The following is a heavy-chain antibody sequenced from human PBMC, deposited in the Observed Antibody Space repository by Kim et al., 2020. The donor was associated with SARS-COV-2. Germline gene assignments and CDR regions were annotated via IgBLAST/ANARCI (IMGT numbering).Heavy chain of an antibody. V-gene: IGHV3-30*07. Sequence: KGRFTISRDNSKNTLYLQMNSLRAEDTAVYYCARGPYYYDSSGYSADFDYWGQGTLVTVSS. CDR3: ARGPYYYDSSGYSADFDY. J-gene: IGHJ4*02. D-gene: IGHD3-22*01.